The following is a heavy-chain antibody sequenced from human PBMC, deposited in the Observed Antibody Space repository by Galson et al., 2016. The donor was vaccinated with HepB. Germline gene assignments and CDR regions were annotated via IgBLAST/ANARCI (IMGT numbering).Heavy chain of an antibody. Sequence: SLRLSCAASGFTFSTYAMHWVRQGPGKGLEWVAIISSDGNNKYSADSVKGRFTISRDNSKNTLYLQMRSLTTEDTAVYYCAKEGRVHSGTYSESRSDYFDDWGQGTLVTVSS. J-gene: IGHJ4*02. V-gene: IGHV3-30-3*01. CDR3: AKEGRVHSGTYSESRSDYFDD. D-gene: IGHD1-26*01. CDR2: ISSDGNNK. CDR1: GFTFSTYA.